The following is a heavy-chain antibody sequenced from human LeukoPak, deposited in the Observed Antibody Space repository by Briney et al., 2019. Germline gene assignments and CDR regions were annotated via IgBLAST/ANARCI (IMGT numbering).Heavy chain of an antibody. J-gene: IGHJ5*02. CDR2: IKSSGSS. CDR1: GGSVSSYY. D-gene: IGHD5-12*01. Sequence: PSETLSLTCTVSGGSVSSYYWSWIRQPPGKGLEWIGYIKSSGSSNYNPSLKRRVTISMDTSKNQFSLRLNSVPAADTAVYYCARDGTVATNWFDPWGQGTLVTVSS. V-gene: IGHV4-59*02. CDR3: ARDGTVATNWFDP.